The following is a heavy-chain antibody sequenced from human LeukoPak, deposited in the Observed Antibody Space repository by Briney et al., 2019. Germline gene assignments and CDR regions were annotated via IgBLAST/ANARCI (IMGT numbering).Heavy chain of an antibody. CDR2: IIPIFGTA. V-gene: IGHV1-69*13. Sequence: SVKVSCKASGGTFSSYAISWVRQAPGQGFEWMGGIIPIFGTANYAQKFQGRVTITADESTSTAYMELSSLRSEDTAVYYCARDPDSANYFDYWGQGTLVTVSS. D-gene: IGHD2-21*01. CDR3: ARDPDSANYFDY. CDR1: GGTFSSYA. J-gene: IGHJ4*02.